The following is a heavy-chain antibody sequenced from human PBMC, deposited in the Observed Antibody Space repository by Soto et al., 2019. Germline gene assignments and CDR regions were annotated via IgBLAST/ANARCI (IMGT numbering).Heavy chain of an antibody. D-gene: IGHD2-2*01. J-gene: IGHJ4*02. CDR2: ISAYNGNT. CDR1: GYTFTGDG. CDR3: ARWECSSTSCPFFY. Sequence: ASVKGSCKASGYTFTGDGISWVRQAPGQGLEWMGWISAYNGNTNYAQKLQGRVTMTTDTSTSTAYMELRSLRSDDTAVYYCARWECSSTSCPFFYWGQGTLVTVSS. V-gene: IGHV1-18*01.